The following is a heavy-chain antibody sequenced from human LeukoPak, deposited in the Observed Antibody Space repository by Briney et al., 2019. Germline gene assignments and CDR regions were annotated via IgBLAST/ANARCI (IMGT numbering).Heavy chain of an antibody. J-gene: IGHJ4*02. D-gene: IGHD4-11*01. CDR1: GFSFSNYA. CDR2: ISSSGSTI. CDR3: ARMHDYSNYVGDY. V-gene: IGHV3-11*01. Sequence: GGSLRLSCAASGFSFSNYAMSWVRQAPGMGLEWVSYISSSGSTIYYADSVKGRFTISRDNAKNSLYLQMNSLRAEDTAVYYCARMHDYSNYVGDYWGQGTLVTVSS.